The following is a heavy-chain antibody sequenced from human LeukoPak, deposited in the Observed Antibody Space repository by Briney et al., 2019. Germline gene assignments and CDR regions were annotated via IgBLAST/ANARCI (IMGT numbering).Heavy chain of an antibody. D-gene: IGHD3-22*01. CDR3: ARSRYYYDSSDAFDI. J-gene: IGHJ3*02. Sequence: GGSLRLSCATSGFTFTDYGMHWVRQAPGKGLEWVATISYDGGNKYYGDSVKGRFTISRDNSKTTLYVQMNSLRAEDTAVYYCARSRYYYDSSDAFDIWGQGTMVTVSS. V-gene: IGHV3-30*03. CDR2: ISYDGGNK. CDR1: GFTFTDYG.